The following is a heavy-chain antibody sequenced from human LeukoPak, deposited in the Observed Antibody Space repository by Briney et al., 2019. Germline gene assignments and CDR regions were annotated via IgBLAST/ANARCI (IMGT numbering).Heavy chain of an antibody. CDR1: GFTFESYW. V-gene: IGHV3-7*05. CDR2: IKQDGSEV. Sequence: GGSLRLSCAASGFTFESYWMSWVRQAPGRGLEGVANIKQDGSEVFYVDSVKGRFTISRDNAKNSLYLQTNSLRAEDTAVYYCAREGSSGYSGYFDLWGRGTLVTVSS. CDR3: AREGSSGYSGYFDL. J-gene: IGHJ2*01. D-gene: IGHD3-22*01.